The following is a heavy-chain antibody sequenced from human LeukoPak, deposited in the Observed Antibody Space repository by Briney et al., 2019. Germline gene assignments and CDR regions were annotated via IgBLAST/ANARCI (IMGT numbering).Heavy chain of an antibody. CDR3: ARESRGLLDY. J-gene: IGHJ4*02. V-gene: IGHV4-59*01. CDR1: GGSISSYH. D-gene: IGHD4/OR15-4a*01. CDR2: IYYSGST. Sequence: SETLALTATVPGGSISSYHWSWIPQPPGKGLERIGYIYYSGSTNSNPSLKGRVTISVDTSKNQFSLELSSVTAADTAVYYCARESRGLLDYWGQGTLVTVSS.